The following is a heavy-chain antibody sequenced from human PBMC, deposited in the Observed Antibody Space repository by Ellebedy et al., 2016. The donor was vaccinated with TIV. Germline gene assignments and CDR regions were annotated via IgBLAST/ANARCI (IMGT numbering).Heavy chain of an antibody. CDR2: KRFDGRNE. V-gene: IGHV3-30*02. Sequence: GESLKISCVASGFTFSTYGMHWVRQAPGKGLEWVAFKRFDGRNEYNGDSVKARFIISRDLSKNTLYLQMNRLRSEDTGIYYCTRETNPPPGALAGTGFDCWGQGTLVIVSS. D-gene: IGHD3-10*01. J-gene: IGHJ4*02. CDR3: TRETNPPPGALAGTGFDC. CDR1: GFTFSTYG.